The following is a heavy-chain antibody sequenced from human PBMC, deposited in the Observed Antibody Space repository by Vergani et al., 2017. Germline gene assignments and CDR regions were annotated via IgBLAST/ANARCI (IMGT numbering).Heavy chain of an antibody. CDR3: ARHPYYDFWSGYLKPYYYYGMDV. D-gene: IGHD3-3*01. V-gene: IGHV1-18*01. Sequence: QVQLVQSGAEVKKPGASVKVSCKASGYTFTSYGISWVRQAPGQGLEWMGWISAYNGNTNYAQKLQGRVTMTTDTSTSTAYMELRSLRSDDTAVYYCARHPYYDFWSGYLKPYYYYGMDVWGQGTTVTVSS. CDR2: ISAYNGNT. J-gene: IGHJ6*02. CDR1: GYTFTSYG.